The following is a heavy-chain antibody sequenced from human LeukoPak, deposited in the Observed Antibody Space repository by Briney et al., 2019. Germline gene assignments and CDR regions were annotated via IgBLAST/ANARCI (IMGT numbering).Heavy chain of an antibody. Sequence: GGSLRLSCAASEFTLSSFWMSWVRQAPGKGLEWVSAISGSGGSTYYADSVKGRFTISRDNSKNTLYLQMNSLRAEDTAVYYCAKDDYDVVVVAATPGRAFDIWGQGTMVTVSS. D-gene: IGHD2-15*01. CDR2: ISGSGGST. CDR3: AKDDYDVVVVAATPGRAFDI. J-gene: IGHJ3*02. CDR1: EFTLSSFW. V-gene: IGHV3-23*01.